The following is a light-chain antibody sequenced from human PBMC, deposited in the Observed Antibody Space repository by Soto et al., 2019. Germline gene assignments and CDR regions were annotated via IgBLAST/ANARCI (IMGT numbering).Light chain of an antibody. J-gene: IGKJ1*01. CDR1: QSVIYSANNKNC. Sequence: DIVLTRSPDSLAVSLGESSTINCKSSQSVIYSANNKNCLAWYQQKPGQPPKVLIYWASTRESGVPDRFSGSGSGTDFTLTISSLQAEDVAVYYCQQYLAIPRTFGQGTKVDNK. CDR3: QQYLAIPRT. CDR2: WAS. V-gene: IGKV4-1*01.